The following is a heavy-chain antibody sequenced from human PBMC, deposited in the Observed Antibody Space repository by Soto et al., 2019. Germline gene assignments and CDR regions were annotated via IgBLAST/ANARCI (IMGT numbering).Heavy chain of an antibody. D-gene: IGHD5-18*01. J-gene: IGHJ2*01. Sequence: QVQLVQSGAEVKKPGASVKVSCKASGYTFTSYAMHWVRQAPGQRLEWMGWINAGNGNTKYSQKFQGRVTITRDTSASTDYMELSSLRSEDTAVYYCARTEESGNRRYSYPGYFALWGRGTLVTVSS. CDR2: INAGNGNT. V-gene: IGHV1-3*01. CDR1: GYTFTSYA. CDR3: ARTEESGNRRYSYPGYFAL.